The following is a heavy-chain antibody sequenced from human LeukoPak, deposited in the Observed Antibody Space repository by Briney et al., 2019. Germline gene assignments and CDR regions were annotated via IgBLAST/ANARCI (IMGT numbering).Heavy chain of an antibody. J-gene: IGHJ4*02. D-gene: IGHD3-10*01. CDR3: AKESDYYGSGSHTLFDY. Sequence: GSLRLSCAASGFTFSNYWMHWVRQAPGKGLEWVSAISGSGGSTYYADSVKGRFTISRDNSKNTLYLQMNSLRAEDTAVYYCAKESDYYGSGSHTLFDYWGQGTLVTVSS. CDR2: ISGSGGST. V-gene: IGHV3-23*01. CDR1: GFTFSNYW.